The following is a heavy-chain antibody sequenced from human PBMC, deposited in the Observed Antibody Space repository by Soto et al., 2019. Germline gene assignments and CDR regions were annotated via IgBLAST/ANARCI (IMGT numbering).Heavy chain of an antibody. CDR1: GFSFSDYW. CDR2: IKQDGSEK. J-gene: IGHJ4*02. Sequence: PGGSLRLSCAASGFSFSDYWMTWVRQAPGKGLEWVANIKQDGSEKFYEAPVKGRFTISRDNAKNSLYLQLNGLRPDDTAVYYCAKDGGSDSYYFDFWGQGTLVTVSS. V-gene: IGHV3-7*03. CDR3: AKDGGSDSYYFDF. D-gene: IGHD2-21*02.